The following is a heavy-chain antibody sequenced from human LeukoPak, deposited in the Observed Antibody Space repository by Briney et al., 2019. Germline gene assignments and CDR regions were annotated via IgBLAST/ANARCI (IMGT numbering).Heavy chain of an antibody. CDR2: INANSGGT. J-gene: IGHJ4*02. CDR1: GYTFTGYY. V-gene: IGHV1-2*02. CDR3: ARGILGGYGGYFDH. Sequence: ASVKVSCKASGYTFTGYYMHWVRQAPGQGLEWMGWINANSGGTKYAQKFQGSVTMTRDTSIRTAYMELSRLRSDDTAVYYCARGILGGYGGYFDHWGQGILVAVSS. D-gene: IGHD4-23*01.